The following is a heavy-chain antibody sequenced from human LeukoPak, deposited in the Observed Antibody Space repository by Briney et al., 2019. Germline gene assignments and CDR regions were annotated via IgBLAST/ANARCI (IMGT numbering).Heavy chain of an antibody. J-gene: IGHJ6*02. CDR3: ARVGGTNFYYYGMDV. CDR1: GGSIITRSYF. V-gene: IGHV4-61*05. D-gene: IGHD1-26*01. CDR2: IYYSGST. Sequence: SETLSLTCTVSGGSIITRSYFWGWIRQPPGKGLEWIGYIYYSGSTNYNPSLKSRVTISVDTSKNQFSLKLSSVTVADTAVYYCARVGGTNFYYYGMDVWGQGTTVTVSS.